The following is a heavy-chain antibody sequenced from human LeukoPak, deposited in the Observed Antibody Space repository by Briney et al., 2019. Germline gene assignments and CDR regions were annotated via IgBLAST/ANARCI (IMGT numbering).Heavy chain of an antibody. V-gene: IGHV4-30-4*08. CDR1: GGSISSGDYY. CDR3: ARGYQLLYFDY. J-gene: IGHJ4*02. D-gene: IGHD2-2*02. CDR2: IYYSGST. Sequence: SSETLSLTCTVSGGSISSGDYYWSWIRQPPGQGLEWIGYIYYSGSTYYNPSLKSRVTISVDTSKNQFSLKLSSVTAADTAVYYCARGYQLLYFDYWGQGTLVTVSS.